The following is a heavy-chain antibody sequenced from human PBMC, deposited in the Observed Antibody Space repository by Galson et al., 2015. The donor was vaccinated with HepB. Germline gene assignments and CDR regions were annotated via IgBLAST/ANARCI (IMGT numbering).Heavy chain of an antibody. D-gene: IGHD3-10*01. Sequence: SLRLSCAASGFTFSSYAMSWVRQAPGKGLEWVSAISGSGGSTYFADSVKGRFTISRDNSKNTLYLQMNSLRAEDTAVYYCAKYNYGSGSYYGYWGQGTLVTVSS. V-gene: IGHV3-23*01. CDR2: ISGSGGST. J-gene: IGHJ4*02. CDR3: AKYNYGSGSYYGY. CDR1: GFTFSSYA.